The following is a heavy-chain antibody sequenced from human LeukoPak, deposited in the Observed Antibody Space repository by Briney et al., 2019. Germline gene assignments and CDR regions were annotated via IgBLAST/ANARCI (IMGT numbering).Heavy chain of an antibody. Sequence: GGSLRLSRAASGFSFSDYYMSWMRQAPGKGLEWVSYISKSGDTTYYADSVKGRFTISRDNAKNSLYLQMNSLRDEDTAVYYCARDDGDYGSNDYWGQGTLVTVSS. V-gene: IGHV3-11*04. CDR1: GFSFSDYY. CDR3: ARDDGDYGSNDY. CDR2: ISKSGDTT. D-gene: IGHD4-17*01. J-gene: IGHJ4*02.